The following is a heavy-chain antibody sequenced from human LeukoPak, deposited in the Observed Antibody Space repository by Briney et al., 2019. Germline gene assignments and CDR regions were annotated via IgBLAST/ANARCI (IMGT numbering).Heavy chain of an antibody. CDR2: ISAYNGNT. V-gene: IGHV1-18*01. CDR3: ARDRGYSSGWGTHLIRFDY. CDR1: GYTFTSYG. D-gene: IGHD6-19*01. J-gene: IGHJ4*02. Sequence: VASVKVSCKASGYTFTSYGISWVRQAPGQGLEWMGWISAYNGNTNYAQKLQGRVTMTTDTSTSTAYMELRSLRSDDTAVYYCARDRGYSSGWGTHLIRFDYWGQGTLVTVSS.